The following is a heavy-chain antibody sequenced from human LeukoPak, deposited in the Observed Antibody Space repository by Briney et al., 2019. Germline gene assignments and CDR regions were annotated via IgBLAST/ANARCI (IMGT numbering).Heavy chain of an antibody. CDR2: IFNTGNT. CDR1: GGSINSHY. CDR3: ESRPADTTWYGVFDY. D-gene: IGHD3-10*01. V-gene: IGHV4-59*11. J-gene: IGHJ4*02. Sequence: PSETLSLTCSVSGGSINSHYWSWIRQPPGKRLEWIGYIFNTGNTNYNPSLASRVTMSVDTSRAQFFLRLSPVTAADTAIYYCESRPADTTWYGVFDYWSQGTLVTVSS.